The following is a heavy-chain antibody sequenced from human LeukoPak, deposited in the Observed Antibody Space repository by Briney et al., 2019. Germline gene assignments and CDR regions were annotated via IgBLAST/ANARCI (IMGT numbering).Heavy chain of an antibody. CDR3: ARDFRNSGYDYSYYYYGMDV. CDR1: GGSISSYY. CDR2: IYYSGST. J-gene: IGHJ6*02. D-gene: IGHD5-12*01. Sequence: SDTLSLTCTVSGGSISSYYWSWIRQPPGKGLEWIGYIYYSGSTNYNPSLKSRVTISVDTSKNQFSLKLSSVTAADTAVYYYARDFRNSGYDYSYYYYGMDVWGQGTTVTVSS. V-gene: IGHV4-59*01.